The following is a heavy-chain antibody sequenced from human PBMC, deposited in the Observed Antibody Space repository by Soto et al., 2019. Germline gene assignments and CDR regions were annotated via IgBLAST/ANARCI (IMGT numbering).Heavy chain of an antibody. CDR2: IYYSGST. D-gene: IGHD3-22*01. Sequence: QVQLQESGPGLVKPSQTLSLTCTVSGGSISSGGYYWSWIRQHPGKGLEWIGYIYYSGSTYYNPPLKSRXXIXVXXSKNQFSLKLSSVTAADTAVYYCASVGYYYDSKDIWGQGTMVTVSS. V-gene: IGHV4-31*03. J-gene: IGHJ3*02. CDR1: GGSISSGGYY. CDR3: ASVGYYYDSKDI.